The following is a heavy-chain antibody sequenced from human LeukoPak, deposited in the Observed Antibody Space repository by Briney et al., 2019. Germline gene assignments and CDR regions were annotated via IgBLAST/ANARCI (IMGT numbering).Heavy chain of an antibody. CDR3: ARAGYGSVNTVFY. CDR1: GFTLSDNY. Sequence: PEGSLRLSCAASGFTLSDNYMTWVRQAPGKGPEWVANINQDGSAKQYVDSVKGRFTVSRDNAKNSLYLQMNSLRAEDTAVYYCARAGYGSVNTVFYWGQGTLVTVSS. V-gene: IGHV3-7*01. CDR2: INQDGSAK. D-gene: IGHD3-10*01. J-gene: IGHJ4*02.